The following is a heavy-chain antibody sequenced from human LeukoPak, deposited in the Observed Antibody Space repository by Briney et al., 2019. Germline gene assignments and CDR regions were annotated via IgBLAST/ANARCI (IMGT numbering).Heavy chain of an antibody. J-gene: IGHJ3*02. CDR1: GFTFSSSW. CDR2: INSDESIT. V-gene: IGHV3-74*01. Sequence: GGSLRLSCAASGFTFSSSWMYWVRQAPGKGLVWVSRINSDESITTYADSVKGRFTISRDNSKNTLYLQMNSLRAEDTAVYYCALDSSGYFHAFDIWGQGTMVTVSS. D-gene: IGHD3-22*01. CDR3: ALDSSGYFHAFDI.